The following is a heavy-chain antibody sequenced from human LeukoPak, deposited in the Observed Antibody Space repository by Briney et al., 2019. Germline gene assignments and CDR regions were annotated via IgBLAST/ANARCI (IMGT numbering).Heavy chain of an antibody. CDR3: ARAPRYFMNIDV. V-gene: IGHV4-4*07. J-gene: IGHJ6*04. Sequence: SETLSLTCTVSGGSFDYPYWTWMRQPAGKGPEWLARTYTGGTIDYNPSLKGRVTMSLSPSKNQFSLQLSSVTAADTAVYYCARAPRYFMNIDVWGKGQTVIVSS. D-gene: IGHD1-26*01. CDR1: GGSFDYPY. CDR2: TYTGGTI.